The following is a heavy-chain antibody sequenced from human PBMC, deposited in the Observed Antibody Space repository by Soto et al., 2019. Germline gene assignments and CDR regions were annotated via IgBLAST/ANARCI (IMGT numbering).Heavy chain of an antibody. J-gene: IGHJ6*02. CDR3: ARDRNYYYGSGSYYQFGDYYYGMDV. V-gene: IGHV3-21*01. CDR2: ISSSSSYI. D-gene: IGHD3-10*01. CDR1: GFTFSSYS. Sequence: GGSLRLSCAASGFTFSSYSMNWVRQAPGKGLEWVSSISSSSSYIYYADSVKGRFTISRDNAKNSLYLQMNSLRAEDTAVYYCARDRNYYYGSGSYYQFGDYYYGMDVWGRGTTVTVSS.